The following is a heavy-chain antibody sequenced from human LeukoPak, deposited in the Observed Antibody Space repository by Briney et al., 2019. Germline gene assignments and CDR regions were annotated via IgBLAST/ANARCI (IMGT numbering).Heavy chain of an antibody. CDR2: ISSSSRTI. V-gene: IGHV3-48*02. CDR1: GFTFSTYS. J-gene: IGHJ3*02. CDR3: ARDYYDSSGYFYPNAFDI. Sequence: TGGSLRLSCAASGFTFSTYSMSWVRQAPGEGLEWISYISSSSRTIYYADSVKGRFTISSDNAKNSLYLQMNSLRDEDTAVYYCARDYYDSSGYFYPNAFDIWGQGTMVTVSS. D-gene: IGHD3-22*01.